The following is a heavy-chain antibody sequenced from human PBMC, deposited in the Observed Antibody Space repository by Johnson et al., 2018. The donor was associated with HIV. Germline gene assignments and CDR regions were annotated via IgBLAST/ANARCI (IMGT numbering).Heavy chain of an antibody. J-gene: IGHJ3*02. V-gene: IGHV3-30-3*01. D-gene: IGHD2/OR15-2a*01. CDR2: ISYDGSSK. CDR1: GFTFSSSA. Sequence: QVQLVESGGGVVQPGRSLRLSCAASGFTFSSSAMHWVRQAPGKGLEWVAVISYDGSSKYYADSVKGRITISRDNSKNTLYLQMNSRKNEETAVYYCARVLGDILLWSDVAFDIWGQGTVVTVSS. CDR3: ARVLGDILLWSDVAFDI.